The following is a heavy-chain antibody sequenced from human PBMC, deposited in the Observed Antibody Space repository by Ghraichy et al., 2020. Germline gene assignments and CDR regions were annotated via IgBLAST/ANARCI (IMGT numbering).Heavy chain of an antibody. CDR3: ARKKCSSTSCNGEFSDY. D-gene: IGHD2-2*01. CDR2: IYYSGST. CDR1: GGSISSSSYY. V-gene: IGHV4-39*01. Sequence: SETLSLTCTVSGGSISSSSYYWGWIRQPPGKGLEWIGSIYYSGSTYYNPSLKSRVTISVDTSKNQFSLKLSSVTAADTAVYYCARKKCSSTSCNGEFSDYWGQGTLVTVSS. J-gene: IGHJ4*02.